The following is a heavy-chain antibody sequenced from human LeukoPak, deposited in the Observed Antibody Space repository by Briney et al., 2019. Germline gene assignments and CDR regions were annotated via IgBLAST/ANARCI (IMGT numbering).Heavy chain of an antibody. D-gene: IGHD6-13*01. V-gene: IGHV1-2*02. Sequence: ASVKVSCKASGYTFTGYYMHWVRRAPGQGLEWMGWINPNSGGTNYAQKFQGRVTMTRDTSISTAYMELSRLRSDDTAVYYCARHPRKLGYSSSWYYFDYWGQGTLVTVSS. CDR3: ARHPRKLGYSSSWYYFDY. J-gene: IGHJ4*02. CDR2: INPNSGGT. CDR1: GYTFTGYY.